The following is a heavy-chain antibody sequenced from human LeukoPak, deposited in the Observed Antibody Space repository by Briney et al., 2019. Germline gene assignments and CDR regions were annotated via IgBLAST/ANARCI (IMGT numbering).Heavy chain of an antibody. V-gene: IGHV3-9*01. D-gene: IGHD2-21*01. CDR3: AKGPLNCGGDCYPSYNWFDP. J-gene: IGHJ5*02. Sequence: GRSLRLSCAASGFTFDDYAMHWVRQAPGKGLEWVSGISWNSGSIGYADSVKGRFTISRDNAKNSLYLQMSSLRAEDTAVYYCAKGPLNCGGDCYPSYNWFDPWGQGTLVTVSS. CDR1: GFTFDDYA. CDR2: ISWNSGSI.